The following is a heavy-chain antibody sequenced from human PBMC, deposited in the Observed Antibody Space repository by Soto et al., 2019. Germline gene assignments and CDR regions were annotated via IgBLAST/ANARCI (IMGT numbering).Heavy chain of an antibody. J-gene: IGHJ6*02. Sequence: SETLSLTCAVSGYSISSGYYWGWIRQPPGKGREWIGSIYHSGSTYYNPSLKSRVTISVDTSKNQFSLKLSSVTAADTAVYYCARESYYYGSGSYFLRGPQDYCMDVWGQGTTVTVSS. CDR3: ARESYYYGSGSYFLRGPQDYCMDV. CDR1: GYSISSGYY. V-gene: IGHV4-38-2*02. D-gene: IGHD3-10*01. CDR2: IYHSGST.